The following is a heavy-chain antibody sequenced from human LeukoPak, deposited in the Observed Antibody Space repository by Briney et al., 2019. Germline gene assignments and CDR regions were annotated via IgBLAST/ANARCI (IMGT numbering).Heavy chain of an antibody. Sequence: PGRSLRLSCAASGFTFSSYAMHWVRQAPDKGLEWVAVIWYDGSNKYYAESVKGRFTISRDNSKNTLYLQMNSLRGEDTALYYCARDLVRTDSGYDSGPVGYWGQGTLVTVSS. D-gene: IGHD5-12*01. V-gene: IGHV3-33*08. CDR3: ARDLVRTDSGYDSGPVGY. J-gene: IGHJ4*02. CDR2: IWYDGSNK. CDR1: GFTFSSYA.